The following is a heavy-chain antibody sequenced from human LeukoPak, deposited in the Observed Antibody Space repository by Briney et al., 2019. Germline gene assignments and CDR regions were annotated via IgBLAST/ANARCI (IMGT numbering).Heavy chain of an antibody. CDR1: GFTFSSYA. J-gene: IGHJ2*01. Sequence: GGSLRLSCAVSGFTFSSYAMAWVRQAPGKGLEWVSVIYSGGSTYYADSVKGRFTISRDNSKNTLYLQMSSLRAEDTAVYYCARDRDRGYLYFDLWGRGTLVTVSS. CDR3: ARDRDRGYLYFDL. V-gene: IGHV3-53*01. D-gene: IGHD3-22*01. CDR2: IYSGGST.